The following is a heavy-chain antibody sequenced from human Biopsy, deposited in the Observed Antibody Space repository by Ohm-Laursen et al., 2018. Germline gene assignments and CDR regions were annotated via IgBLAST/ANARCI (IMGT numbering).Heavy chain of an antibody. J-gene: IGHJ5*02. CDR2: IFYRGST. V-gene: IGHV4-39*01. D-gene: IGHD3-22*01. CDR1: GGSISNNNYY. Sequence: GTLSLTCTVSGGSISNNNYYWGWIRQPPGKGLEWIGSIFYRGSTHYKPSLKSRVNISVDTSKNQFSLKLNSVTAADTAVYYCARDYDTSGYYYVSWGQGALVTVSS. CDR3: ARDYDTSGYYYVS.